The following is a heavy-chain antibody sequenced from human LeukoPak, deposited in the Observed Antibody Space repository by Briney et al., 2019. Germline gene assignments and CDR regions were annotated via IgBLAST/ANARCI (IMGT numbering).Heavy chain of an antibody. D-gene: IGHD6-13*01. J-gene: IGHJ4*02. CDR3: ARSRALAAAGHFDY. V-gene: IGHV1-69*04. CDR1: GGTFSSYA. CDR2: IIPILGIA. Sequence: ASVKVSCKASGGTFSSYAISWVRQAPGQGLEWMGRIIPILGIANYAQKFQGRVTITADKSTSTAYMELSSPRSEDTAVYYCARSRALAAAGHFDYWGQGTLVTVSS.